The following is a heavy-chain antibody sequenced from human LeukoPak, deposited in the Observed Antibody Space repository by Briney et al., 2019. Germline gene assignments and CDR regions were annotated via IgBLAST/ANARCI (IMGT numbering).Heavy chain of an antibody. Sequence: PSETLSLTCAVSGGSISSGGYSWSWIRQPPGKGLEWIGYIYHSGSTYYNPSLKSRVTISVDRSKNQFSLKLSSVTAADTAVYYCAREGDKSPNDAFDIWGQGTMVTVSS. CDR1: GGSISSGGYS. CDR2: IYHSGST. V-gene: IGHV4-30-2*01. J-gene: IGHJ3*02. CDR3: AREGDKSPNDAFDI. D-gene: IGHD1-26*01.